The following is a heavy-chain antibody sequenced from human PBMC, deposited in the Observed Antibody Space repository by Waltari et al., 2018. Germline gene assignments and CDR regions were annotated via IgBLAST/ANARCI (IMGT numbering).Heavy chain of an antibody. D-gene: IGHD3-10*01. V-gene: IGHV4-39*01. J-gene: IGHJ4*02. Sequence: QMHLQESGPGLVKQSETLSLTCTVSGGSIRSGTHYWAWIRQPPGQGLELIGISYLTGTTYYMTSVKGRVSISLDTSKNQFSLRFDSVTATDTATYFCARQSGRIYGHFDSWGPGTLVTVSS. CDR1: GGSIRSGTHY. CDR2: SYLTGTT. CDR3: ARQSGRIYGHFDS.